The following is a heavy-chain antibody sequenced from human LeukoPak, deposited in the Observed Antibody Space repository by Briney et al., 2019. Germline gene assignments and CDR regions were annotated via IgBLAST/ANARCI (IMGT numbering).Heavy chain of an antibody. J-gene: IGHJ5*02. CDR2: INPNSGGT. D-gene: IGHD3-9*01. CDR3: ARSIPVRYDILDP. Sequence: ASVKVSCKASGYTFTGYYMHWVRQAPGQGLEWMGWINPNSGGTNYAQKFQGRVTMTRDTSISTAYMELSRLRSGDTAVYYCARSIPVRYDILDPWGQGTLVTVSS. V-gene: IGHV1-2*02. CDR1: GYTFTGYY.